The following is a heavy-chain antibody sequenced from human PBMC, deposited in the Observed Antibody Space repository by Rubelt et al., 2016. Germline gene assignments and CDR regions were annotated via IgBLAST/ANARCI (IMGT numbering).Heavy chain of an antibody. V-gene: IGHV4-34*01. CDR3: ASQSSSGWYAFDI. CDR1: GGSFSGYY. D-gene: IGHD6-19*01. J-gene: IGHJ3*02. CDR2: INHSGST. Sequence: VQLQQWGAGLLKPSETLSLTCAVYGGSFSGYYWSWIRQPPGTGLEWIGEINHSGSTNYNPSLKSRVTISVDTSKNQFSLKLSSVTAADTAVYYCASQSSSGWYAFDIWGQGTMVTVSS.